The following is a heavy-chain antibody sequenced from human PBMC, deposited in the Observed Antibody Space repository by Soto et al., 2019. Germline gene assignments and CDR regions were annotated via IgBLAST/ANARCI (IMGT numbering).Heavy chain of an antibody. J-gene: IGHJ4*02. V-gene: IGHV4-28*01. D-gene: IGHD3-22*01. CDR1: GYSISSTHW. CDR2: IYYSGST. CDR3: ARTMDEADYYDGPLDS. Sequence: PSETLSLTCAVSGYSISSTHWWGWIRQPPGKGLEWIGNIYYSGSTYYNPSLKSRVTMSVDTSKNQFSLNLRSVTAVDTAMYYCARTMDEADYYDGPLDSWGQGTLVTVSS.